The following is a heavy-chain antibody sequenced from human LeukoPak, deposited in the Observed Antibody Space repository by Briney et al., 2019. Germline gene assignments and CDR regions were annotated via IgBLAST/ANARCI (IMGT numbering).Heavy chain of an antibody. CDR1: GFTFSTYS. CDR2: ISDSGAM. D-gene: IGHD5-12*01. CDR3: ARDGGYRGYDADC. J-gene: IGHJ4*02. Sequence: GGSLRLSCAASGFTFSTYSMKWVRQAPGKGLEWVSYISDSGAMYYADSVRGRFTISRENARNSLFLQMNSLRAEDTAVYYCARDGGYRGYDADCWGQGTLVTVSS. V-gene: IGHV3-48*01.